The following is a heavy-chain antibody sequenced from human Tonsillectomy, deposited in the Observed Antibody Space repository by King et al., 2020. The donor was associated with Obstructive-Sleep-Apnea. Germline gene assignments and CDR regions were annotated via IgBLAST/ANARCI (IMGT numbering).Heavy chain of an antibody. CDR2: LYWDDDQ. V-gene: IGHV2-5*02. CDR1: GFSLTTSWVG. Sequence: TLKESGPTLVEPTQTLTLTCTFSGFSLTTSWVGVGWIRQPPGMVREWIALLYWDDDQHYNPSWKSRLDIIKDTSKNQVVLLMTNMDPLDTGTYYCAHRLSGNNWNEGDYDYWGQGTLVTVSS. J-gene: IGHJ4*02. CDR3: AHRLSGNNWNEGDYDY. D-gene: IGHD1-1*01.